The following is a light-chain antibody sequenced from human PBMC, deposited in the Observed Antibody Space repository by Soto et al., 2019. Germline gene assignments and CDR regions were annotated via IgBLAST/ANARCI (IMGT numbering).Light chain of an antibody. CDR1: QGVSSK. V-gene: IGKV3-15*01. J-gene: IGKJ1*01. CDR3: QQYQNLWT. CDR2: GAS. Sequence: DIVMTQSPATLSVAPGERVTFSCRASQGVSSKLAWYQQKPGRAPRLLIYGASTRATGIPARFSGSGSGTEFTLTISGLQSEDFALYYCQQYQNLWTFGQGTKVDIK.